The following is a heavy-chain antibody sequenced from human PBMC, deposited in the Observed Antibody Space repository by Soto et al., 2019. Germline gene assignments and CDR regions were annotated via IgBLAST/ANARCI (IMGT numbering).Heavy chain of an antibody. CDR2: MNPGSGDT. D-gene: IGHD3-16*01. CDR3: ARMATFGSLNWFDP. V-gene: IGHV1-8*01. CDR1: GYSFTNND. Sequence: ASVKVSCKASGYSFTNNDVTWVRQATGQGLEWMGWMNPGSGDTGYAQKFHGRVTMTRDISIATAYMELSSLRSDDTAIYYCARMATFGSLNWFDPWGRGTLVTVSS. J-gene: IGHJ5*02.